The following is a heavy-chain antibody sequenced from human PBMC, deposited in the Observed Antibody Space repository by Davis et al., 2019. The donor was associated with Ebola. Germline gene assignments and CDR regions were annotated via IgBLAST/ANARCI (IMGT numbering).Heavy chain of an antibody. CDR1: GFTFSSYA. V-gene: IGHV3-23*01. CDR2: ISGSGGST. D-gene: IGHD3-10*01. CDR3: ANLPSGDRYYYYYMDV. J-gene: IGHJ6*03. Sequence: PGGSLRLSCAASGFTFSSYAMSWVRQAPGKGLEWVSAISGSGGSTYYADSVKGRFTISRDNSKNTLYLQMNSLRAEDTAVYYCANLPSGDRYYYYYMDVWGKGTTVTVSS.